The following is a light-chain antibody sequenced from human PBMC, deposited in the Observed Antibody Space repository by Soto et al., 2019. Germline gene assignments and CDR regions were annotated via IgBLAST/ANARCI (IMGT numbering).Light chain of an antibody. CDR1: LPARNNY. V-gene: IGKV3D-20*02. J-gene: IGKJ5*01. CDR2: AAS. CDR3: QHRHMLPIA. Sequence: THTAHTRTLYHRTRAAQSNRATLPARNNYLAWYLQKPGQAPRRLIYAASIRATGIPDRSIGSGSGPSFPLTISSLEPEDFAVYYCQHRHMLPIAFGQGTRLEIK.